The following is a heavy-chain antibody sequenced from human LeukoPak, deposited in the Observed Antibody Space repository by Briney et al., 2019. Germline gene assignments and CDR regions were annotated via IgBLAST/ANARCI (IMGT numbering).Heavy chain of an antibody. CDR2: IYYSGST. CDR3: ARDNIPNWFDP. J-gene: IGHJ5*02. V-gene: IGHV4-61*08. Sequence: SETLSLTCTVSGGSISSGGYYWSWIRQPPGKGLEWIGYIYYSGSTNYNPSLKSRVTISVDTSKNQFSLKLSSVTAADTAVYYCARDNIPNWFDPWGQGTLVTVSS. CDR1: GGSISSGGYY.